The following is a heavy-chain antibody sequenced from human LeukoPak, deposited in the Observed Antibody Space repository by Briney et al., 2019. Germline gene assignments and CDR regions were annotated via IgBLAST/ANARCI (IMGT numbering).Heavy chain of an antibody. CDR2: ITGSDGSS. D-gene: IGHD3-9*01. Sequence: PGGSLRLSCAASGFTFSSYGMHWVRQAPGKGLEWVSAITGSDGSSYYADSVKGRFTISRDNSKNTLYLQVNSLRAEDTAVYYCAKWGDYDILTGYYVPDYWGQGTLVTVSS. CDR3: AKWGDYDILTGYYVPDY. CDR1: GFTFSSYG. J-gene: IGHJ4*02. V-gene: IGHV3-23*01.